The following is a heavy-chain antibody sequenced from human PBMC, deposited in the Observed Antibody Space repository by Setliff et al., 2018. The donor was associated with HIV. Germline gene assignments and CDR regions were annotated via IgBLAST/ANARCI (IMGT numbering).Heavy chain of an antibody. CDR1: GYSISSGYY. J-gene: IGHJ4*02. Sequence: SETLSLTCAVSGYSISSGYYWGWIRQPPGKGLEWIGSIYHTGDTYDNPSLWGRVTISIDTSKNQFSLKLSSVTAADTAVYYCARQNSGYAPGPFDYWGQGILVTVSS. V-gene: IGHV4-38-2*01. CDR2: IYHTGDT. CDR3: ARQNSGYAPGPFDY. D-gene: IGHD5-12*01.